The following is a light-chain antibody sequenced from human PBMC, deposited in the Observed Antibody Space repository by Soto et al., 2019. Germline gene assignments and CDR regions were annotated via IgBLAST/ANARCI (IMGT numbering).Light chain of an antibody. CDR1: SSNIGADYD. CDR3: QSYDSSLSGSV. V-gene: IGLV1-40*01. CDR2: GDT. J-gene: IGLJ2*01. Sequence: QSVLTQPPSVSGAPGQRGTISCTGSSSNIGADYDVHWYQQLPGTAPKLLIFGDTNRPSGVPDRFSGSKSGTSASLAITGLQADDEADYCCQSYDSSLSGSVFGGGTKLTVL.